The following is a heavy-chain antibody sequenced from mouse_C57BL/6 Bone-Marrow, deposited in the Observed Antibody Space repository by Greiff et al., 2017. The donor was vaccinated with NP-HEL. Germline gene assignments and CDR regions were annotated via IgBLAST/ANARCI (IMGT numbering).Heavy chain of an antibody. D-gene: IGHD1-1*01. Sequence: DVHLVESGPGLVKPSQSLSLTCSVTGYSITSGYYWNWIRQFPGNKLEWMGYISYDGSNNYNPSLKNRISITRDTSKNQFFLKLNSVTTEDTATYYCARRRYYGSSPYFDYWGQGTTLTVSS. CDR1: GYSITSGYY. J-gene: IGHJ2*01. CDR3: ARRRYYGSSPYFDY. CDR2: ISYDGSN. V-gene: IGHV3-6*01.